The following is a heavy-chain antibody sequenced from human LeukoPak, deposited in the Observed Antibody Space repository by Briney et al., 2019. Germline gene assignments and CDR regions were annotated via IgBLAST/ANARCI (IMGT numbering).Heavy chain of an antibody. J-gene: IGHJ5*02. V-gene: IGHV4-34*01. CDR2: INHSGGT. D-gene: IGHD3-3*01. CDR1: GGSFSGYY. Sequence: PSETLSLTCAVYGGSFSGYYWSWIRQPPGKGLEWIGEINHSGGTNYNPSLKSRVTISVDTSKNQFSLKLSSVTAADTAVYYCASSYYDFWSGYYRGRNWFDPWGQGTLVTVSS. CDR3: ASSYYDFWSGYYRGRNWFDP.